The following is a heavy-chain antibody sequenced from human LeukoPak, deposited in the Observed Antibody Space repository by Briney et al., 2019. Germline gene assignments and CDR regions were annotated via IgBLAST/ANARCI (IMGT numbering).Heavy chain of an antibody. D-gene: IGHD7-27*01. J-gene: IGHJ6*03. CDR1: GGTFSSYA. CDR2: IIPIFGTA. CDR3: ARVTASGEYYYYYMDV. Sequence: VKVSCKASGGTFSSYAISWVRQAPGQGLEWMGGIIPIFGTANYAQKFQGRVTITTDESTSTAYMELSSLRSEDTAVYYCARVTASGEYYYYYMDVWGKGTTVTVS. V-gene: IGHV1-69*05.